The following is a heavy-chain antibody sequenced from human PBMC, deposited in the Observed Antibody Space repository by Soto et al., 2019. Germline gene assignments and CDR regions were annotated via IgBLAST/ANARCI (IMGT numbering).Heavy chain of an antibody. Sequence: SETLSLTFAFSGGSISSDNWWTWVRQPPGTGLEWIGEMYHSGSTNYSPSLKSRVTISVDKSNKQFSLKLTSVTAAATALYYCARANADSLLRGAIINWGQGTLVTVSS. CDR3: ARANADSLLRGAIIN. CDR1: GGSISSDNW. J-gene: IGHJ4*02. CDR2: MYHSGST. D-gene: IGHD3-10*01. V-gene: IGHV4-4*02.